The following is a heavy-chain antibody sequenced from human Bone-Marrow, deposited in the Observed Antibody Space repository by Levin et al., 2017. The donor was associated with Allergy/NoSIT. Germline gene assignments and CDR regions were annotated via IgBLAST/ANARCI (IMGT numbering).Heavy chain of an antibody. CDR1: GGSITSYY. D-gene: IGHD3-16*01. CDR2: FYYTGST. J-gene: IGHJ6*03. Sequence: PSETLSLTCTVSGGSITSYYWSWVRQPPGKTLDWIGYFYYTGSTNYNPSLKSRVTISVDAAKNQFSLKLNSVTAADTAVYYCARLGPALHYYYMDVWGKGTTVIVSS. CDR3: ARLGPALHYYYMDV. V-gene: IGHV4-59*08.